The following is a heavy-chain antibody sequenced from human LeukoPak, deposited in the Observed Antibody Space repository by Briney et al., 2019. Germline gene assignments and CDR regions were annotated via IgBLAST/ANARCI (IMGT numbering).Heavy chain of an antibody. CDR2: ISANNGNT. D-gene: IGHD1-26*01. CDR3: ARDRDRSGSQSF. CDR1: GYTFNTYG. V-gene: IGHV1-18*01. Sequence: ASVKVSCKASGYTFNTYGISWVRQAPGQGVEWMGWISANNGNTNYAQKLQGRVTMTTDTSTSTAYMELRTLISDDTAVYYCARDRDRSGSQSFWGQGTLVTVSS. J-gene: IGHJ4*02.